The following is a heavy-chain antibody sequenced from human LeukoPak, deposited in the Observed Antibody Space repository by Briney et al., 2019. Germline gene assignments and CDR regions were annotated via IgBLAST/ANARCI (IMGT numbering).Heavy chain of an antibody. V-gene: IGHV3-23*01. CDR2: ISDSAGRT. D-gene: IGHD3-22*01. CDR1: GITLSNYG. CDR3: AKRGVVIRVILVGFHKEAYYFDS. Sequence: GGSLRLSCAVSGITLSNYGMSWVRQAPGKGLEWVAGISDSAGRTKYADSVKGRFTISRDNSKNTLYLQMNSLRAEDTAVYFCAKRGVVIRVILVGFHKEAYYFDSWGQGALVTVSS. J-gene: IGHJ4*02.